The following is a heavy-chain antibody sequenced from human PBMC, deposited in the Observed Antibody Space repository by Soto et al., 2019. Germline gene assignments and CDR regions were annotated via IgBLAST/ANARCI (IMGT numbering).Heavy chain of an antibody. CDR3: ARDGGFYSGMDV. CDR1: GGSIGSYY. CDR2: IYYSGST. V-gene: IGHV4-59*01. Sequence: QVQLQESGPGLVKPSETLSLTCTVSGGSIGSYYWNWIRQPPGKGLEWIGYIYYSGSTNYNPSLKRRVTISGDTSKNQFSLTLSSVPAAGTAVYYCARDGGFYSGMDVWGQGTTVTVSS. D-gene: IGHD3-3*01. J-gene: IGHJ6*02.